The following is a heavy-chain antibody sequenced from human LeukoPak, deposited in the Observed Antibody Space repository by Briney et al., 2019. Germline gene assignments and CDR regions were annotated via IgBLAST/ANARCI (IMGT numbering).Heavy chain of an antibody. D-gene: IGHD6-19*01. CDR3: ARDLWAVAGGYFDY. CDR1: GFTFSSYA. V-gene: IGHV3-30*04. Sequence: GGSLRLSCAASGFTFSSYAMHWVRQAPGKGLEWVAVISYDGRNKYYADSVKGRFTISRDNSKNTLSLQMNSLRAEDTAVYYCARDLWAVAGGYFDYWGQGTLVTVSS. J-gene: IGHJ4*02. CDR2: ISYDGRNK.